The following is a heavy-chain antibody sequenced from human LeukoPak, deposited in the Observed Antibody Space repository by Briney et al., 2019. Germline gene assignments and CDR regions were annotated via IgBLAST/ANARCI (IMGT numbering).Heavy chain of an antibody. D-gene: IGHD2-8*02. CDR3: ARDKYCTGRDCYGGSKFDY. CDR2: IKQDESEK. Sequence: PGGSLRLSCAASGFTFSSYWMSWVRQAPGEGPEWVANIKQDESEKDYADSVRGRFTISRDNAKNSLFLQMNSLRAEDTAVYYCARDKYCTGRDCYGGSKFDYWGQGTLVTVSS. V-gene: IGHV3-7*01. CDR1: GFTFSSYW. J-gene: IGHJ4*02.